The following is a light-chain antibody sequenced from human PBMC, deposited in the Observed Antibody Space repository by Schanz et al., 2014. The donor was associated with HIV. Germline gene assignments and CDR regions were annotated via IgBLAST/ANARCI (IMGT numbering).Light chain of an antibody. Sequence: EAVLTQSPATLSVYPGERVTLSCRTTQIISTSLAWYQQRPGQPPRLLLYGASSRATGIPDRFSGSGSGTDFTLSISGLEPEDFAVYYCHQYGNSPYTFGQGTRLDI. CDR2: GAS. CDR1: QIISTS. CDR3: HQYGNSPYT. J-gene: IGKJ2*01. V-gene: IGKV3-20*01.